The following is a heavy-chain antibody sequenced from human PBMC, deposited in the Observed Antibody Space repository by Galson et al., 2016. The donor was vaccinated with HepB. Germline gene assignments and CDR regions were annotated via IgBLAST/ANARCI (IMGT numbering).Heavy chain of an antibody. D-gene: IGHD5-18*01. J-gene: IGHJ4*02. CDR1: GGSYSGYY. CDR2: INHSGST. CDR3: AGEGRYSYGYTSDY. Sequence: SETLSLTCAAYGGSYSGYYWSWIRQPPGKGLEWIGEINHSGSTNYNPSLKSRVTMSVDTSKNQFSLKLSSVTAADTAVYYCAGEGRYSYGYTSDYWGQGTLVTVSS. V-gene: IGHV4-34*01.